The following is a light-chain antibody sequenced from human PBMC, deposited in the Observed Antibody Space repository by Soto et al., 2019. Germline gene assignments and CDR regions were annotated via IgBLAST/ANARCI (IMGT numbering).Light chain of an antibody. CDR3: QQYNNYSPYT. J-gene: IGKJ2*01. Sequence: DIQMTQSPSTLSASVGDRVTITCRASQSISSWLAWYQQKPGKAPKLLIYDASSLDSGVPSRFSGSGTGTEFSLTISSLQPDDFATYCCQQYNNYSPYTFGQGTKLEIK. V-gene: IGKV1-5*01. CDR1: QSISSW. CDR2: DAS.